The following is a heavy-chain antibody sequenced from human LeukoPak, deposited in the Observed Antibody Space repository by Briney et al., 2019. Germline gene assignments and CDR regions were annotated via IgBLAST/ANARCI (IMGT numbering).Heavy chain of an antibody. CDR3: ARDMRAAVDLVDY. V-gene: IGHV1-69*04. Sequence: SVKVSCKASGGTFSSYAISWVRQAPGQGLEWMGRIIPILGIANYAQKFQGRVTITADKSTSTAYMELSSLRSEDTAVYYCARDMRAAVDLVDYWGQGPLVTVSS. CDR2: IIPILGIA. D-gene: IGHD6-19*01. CDR1: GGTFSSYA. J-gene: IGHJ4*02.